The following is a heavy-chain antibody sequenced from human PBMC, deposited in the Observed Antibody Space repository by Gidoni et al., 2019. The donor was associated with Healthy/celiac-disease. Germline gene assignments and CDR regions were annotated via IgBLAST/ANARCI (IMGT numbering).Heavy chain of an antibody. CDR3: ARDFNGDYPNPPDY. D-gene: IGHD4-17*01. J-gene: IGHJ4*02. V-gene: IGHV3-74*01. Sequence: EVQLVESGGGLVQPGGSLRLSCSASGFTFSSYWMHWVRQAPGKGLVWVSRINSDGSSTSYADSVKGRFTISRDNAKNTLYLQMNSLRAEDTAVYYCARDFNGDYPNPPDYWGQGTLVTVSS. CDR1: GFTFSSYW. CDR2: INSDGSST.